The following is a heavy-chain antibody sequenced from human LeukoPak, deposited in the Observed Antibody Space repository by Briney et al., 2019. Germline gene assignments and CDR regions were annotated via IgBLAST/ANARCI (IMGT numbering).Heavy chain of an antibody. CDR1: GFTFSSYG. J-gene: IGHJ4*02. CDR2: TRYDGSNK. Sequence: GGSLRLSCAASGFTFSSYGMHWVRQAPGKGLEWVAFTRYDGSNKYYADSVKGRFTISRDNSKNTLYLQMNSLRAEDTAVYYCAKDFSDYDFWSGYWGFDYWGQGTLVTVSS. CDR3: AKDFSDYDFWSGYWGFDY. V-gene: IGHV3-30*02. D-gene: IGHD3-3*01.